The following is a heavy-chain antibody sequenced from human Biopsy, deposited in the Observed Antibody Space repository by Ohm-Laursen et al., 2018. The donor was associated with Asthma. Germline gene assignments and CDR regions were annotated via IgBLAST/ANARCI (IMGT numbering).Heavy chain of an antibody. CDR3: ARATSTWSQSGPHYFDH. CDR2: VYSTGST. Sequence: PSETLSLTCTVSPGSISDYYWNWIRQFPGKGLEWIGYVYSTGSTRYNPSLKSRVTISVDTSINQVSLRLSSVTAADTAMYYRARATSTWSQSGPHYFDHWGQGALVTVSS. J-gene: IGHJ4*02. D-gene: IGHD6-13*01. CDR1: PGSISDYY. V-gene: IGHV4-59*01.